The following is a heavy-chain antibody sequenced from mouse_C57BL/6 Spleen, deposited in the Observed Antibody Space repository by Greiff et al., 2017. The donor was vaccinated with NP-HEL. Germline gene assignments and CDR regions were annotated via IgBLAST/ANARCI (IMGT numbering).Heavy chain of an antibody. CDR2: ISSGSSTI. J-gene: IGHJ2*01. Sequence: EVKVVESGGGLVKPGGSLKLSCAASGFTFSDYGMHWVRQAPEKGLEWVAYISSGSSTIYYADTVKGRFTISRDNAKNTLFLQMTSLRSEDTAMYYCARTTVFDYWGQGTTLTVSS. V-gene: IGHV5-17*01. D-gene: IGHD1-1*01. CDR1: GFTFSDYG. CDR3: ARTTVFDY.